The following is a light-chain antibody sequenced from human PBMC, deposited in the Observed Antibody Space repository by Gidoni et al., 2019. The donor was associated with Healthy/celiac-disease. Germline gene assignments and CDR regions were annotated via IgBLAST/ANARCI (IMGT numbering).Light chain of an antibody. V-gene: IGKV1-12*01. CDR2: AAS. CDR1: QGISSW. Sequence: DIQMTQFRSSVSASVGDRVTITCRSSQGISSWLAWYQQKPGTAPTLLIYAASSLQRRVPSRFSGSGSGTEFTRTISSLQPEDFATYYCQQANSFPWTFGQGTKVEIK. J-gene: IGKJ1*01. CDR3: QQANSFPWT.